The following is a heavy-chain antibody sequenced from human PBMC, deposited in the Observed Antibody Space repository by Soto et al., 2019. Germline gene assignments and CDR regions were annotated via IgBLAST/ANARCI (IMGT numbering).Heavy chain of an antibody. CDR1: GVNLSSYA. V-gene: IGHV3-23*01. CDR3: AVGRHKTSGSNTWFDP. J-gene: IGHJ5*02. CDR2: ISDTGGGT. Sequence: GSLRLSCAASGVNLSSYAMNWVRQAPGEGLEWVSTISDTGGGTFYAGSVKGRFTISRDNSKNTLYLQMHSLRADDSAIYFCAVGRHKTSGSNTWFDPWGRGTLVTVSS. D-gene: IGHD3-22*01.